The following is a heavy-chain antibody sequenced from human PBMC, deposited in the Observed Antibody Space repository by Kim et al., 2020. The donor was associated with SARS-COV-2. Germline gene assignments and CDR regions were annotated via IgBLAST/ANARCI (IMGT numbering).Heavy chain of an antibody. D-gene: IGHD6-13*01. J-gene: IGHJ4*02. CDR2: INHSGST. V-gene: IGHV4-34*01. CDR1: GGSFSGYY. Sequence: SETLSLTCAVYGGSFSGYYWSWIRQPPGKGLEWIGEINHSGSTNYNPSLKSRVTISVDTSKNQFSLKLSSVTAADTAVYYCARSSPIAAAVYFDYWGQGTLVTVSS. CDR3: ARSSPIAAAVYFDY.